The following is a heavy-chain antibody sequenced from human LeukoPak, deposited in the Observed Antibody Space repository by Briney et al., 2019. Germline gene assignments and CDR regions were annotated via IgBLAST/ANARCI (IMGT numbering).Heavy chain of an antibody. CDR3: ASATIFGVVTPYYYYMDV. CDR1: GGTFSSYT. J-gene: IGHJ6*03. V-gene: IGHV1-69*01. Sequence: SVKVSCKASGGTFSSYTISWVRQAPGQGLEWMGGIIPIFGTANYAQKFQGRVTITADESTSTAYMELSSLRSEDTAVYYCASATIFGVVTPYYYYMDVWGKGTTVTVSS. D-gene: IGHD3-3*01. CDR2: IIPIFGTA.